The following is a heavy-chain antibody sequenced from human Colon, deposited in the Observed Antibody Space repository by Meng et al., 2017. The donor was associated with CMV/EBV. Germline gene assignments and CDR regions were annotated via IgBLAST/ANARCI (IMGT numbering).Heavy chain of an antibody. V-gene: IGHV3-21*01. Sequence: GESLKISCAASGFNFRTHNMNWVRQAPGKGLEWVSSISSGSSYIYYADSVKGRFTISRDNANNSLYLQMNSLRAEDTAVYYCARAPSSVVHWFDFWGQGTTVTSPQ. J-gene: IGHJ5*01. CDR1: GFNFRTHN. CDR3: ARAPSSVVHWFDF. CDR2: ISSGSSYI. D-gene: IGHD6-6*01.